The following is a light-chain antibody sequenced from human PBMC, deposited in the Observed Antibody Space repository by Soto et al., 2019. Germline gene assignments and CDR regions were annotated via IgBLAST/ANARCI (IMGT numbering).Light chain of an antibody. CDR1: QSVSSD. J-gene: IGKJ1*01. Sequence: RVMTHSPVTLSVSPWERATLSCRASQSVSSDLAWYQQKPGQAPRLLIYGASSRATGIPDRFSGSGSGTDFTLTISRLEPEDFAVYYCQQYDSSPKTFGQGTKVDIK. CDR2: GAS. V-gene: IGKV3-20*01. CDR3: QQYDSSPKT.